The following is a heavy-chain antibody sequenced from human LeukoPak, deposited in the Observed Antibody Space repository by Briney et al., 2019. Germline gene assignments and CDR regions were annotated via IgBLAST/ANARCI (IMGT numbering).Heavy chain of an antibody. D-gene: IGHD3-3*01. Sequence: SVKVSCKASGFTFTSSAVQWVRQARGQRLEWIGWIVVGSGYTNYAQKFQERVTITRDMSTSTAYMELSSLRSEDTAVYYCAAIYDFWSGYYLFDSWGQGTLVTVSS. CDR1: GFTFTSSA. CDR3: AAIYDFWSGYYLFDS. CDR2: IVVGSGYT. V-gene: IGHV1-58*01. J-gene: IGHJ4*02.